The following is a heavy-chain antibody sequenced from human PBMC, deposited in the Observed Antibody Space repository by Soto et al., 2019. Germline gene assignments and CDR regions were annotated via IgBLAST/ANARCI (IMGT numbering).Heavy chain of an antibody. CDR1: GCSISSSSYY. CDR2: IYYSGST. J-gene: IGHJ6*02. CDR3: ARLYNYYGMDV. Sequence: PSETLSLTCTVSGCSISSSSYYWGWIRQPPGKGLEWIGSIYYSGSTYYNPSLKSRVTISVDTSKNQFSLKLSSVTAADTAVYYCARLYNYYGMDVWGQGTTVTVSS. V-gene: IGHV4-39*01. D-gene: IGHD3-10*01.